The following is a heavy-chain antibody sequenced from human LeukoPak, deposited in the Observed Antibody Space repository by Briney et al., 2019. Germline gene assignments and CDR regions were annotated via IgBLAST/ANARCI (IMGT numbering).Heavy chain of an antibody. Sequence: ASVTVSCKASGYTFTVYYMHWVRQAPGQGPEWMGWINPNSGGTNYAQKFQGRVTMTRDTSISTAYMELNRLRSDDTAVYYCARDMGLLWFGELLTDYWGQGTLVTVSS. D-gene: IGHD3-10*01. V-gene: IGHV1-2*02. J-gene: IGHJ4*02. CDR1: GYTFTVYY. CDR2: INPNSGGT. CDR3: ARDMGLLWFGELLTDY.